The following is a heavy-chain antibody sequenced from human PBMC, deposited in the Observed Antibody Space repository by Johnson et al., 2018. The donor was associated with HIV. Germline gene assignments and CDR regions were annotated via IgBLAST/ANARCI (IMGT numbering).Heavy chain of an antibody. CDR1: GFTFDDYA. CDR2: IRWNSGSI. CDR3: ARDAADSSGYYRDAFDI. V-gene: IGHV3-9*01. Sequence: VQLVESGGGVVQPGRSLRLSCTASGFTFDDYAMHWVRQAPGKGLEWVSGIRWNSGSIGYADSVKGRFTISRDNATNSRYLQMNSLRAEDTAVSYCARDAADSSGYYRDAFDIWGLGTMVTVSS. J-gene: IGHJ3*02. D-gene: IGHD3-22*01.